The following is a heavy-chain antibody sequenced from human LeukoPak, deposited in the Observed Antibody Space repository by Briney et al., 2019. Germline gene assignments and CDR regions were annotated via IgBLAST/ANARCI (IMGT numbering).Heavy chain of an antibody. Sequence: GGSLRLSCAASGFTFSSYWMHWVRQAPGKGLVWVSRIDSDGSSRSYADSVKGRFTISRDNSKNTLYLQMNSLRAEDTAVYYCAKDQSGYSYGSPFDYWGQGTLVTVSS. J-gene: IGHJ4*02. D-gene: IGHD5-18*01. CDR2: IDSDGSSR. V-gene: IGHV3-74*01. CDR1: GFTFSSYW. CDR3: AKDQSGYSYGSPFDY.